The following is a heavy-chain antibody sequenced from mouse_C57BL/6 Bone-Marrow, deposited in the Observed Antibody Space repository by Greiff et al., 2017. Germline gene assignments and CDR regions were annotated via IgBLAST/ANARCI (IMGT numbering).Heavy chain of an antibody. V-gene: IGHV1-26*01. CDR3: ATWGDWYFDV. J-gene: IGHJ1*03. CDR2: INPNNGGT. D-gene: IGHD4-1*01. Sequence: EVQLQQSGPELVKPGASVKISCKASGYTFTDYYMNWVKQSHGKSLEWIGDINPNNGGTSYNQKLKGKATLTVDKSSSTAYMELRSLTSEDSAVYYCATWGDWYFDVWGTGTTVTVSS. CDR1: GYTFTDYY.